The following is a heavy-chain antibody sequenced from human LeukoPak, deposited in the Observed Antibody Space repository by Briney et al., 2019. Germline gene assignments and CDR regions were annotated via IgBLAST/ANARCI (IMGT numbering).Heavy chain of an antibody. CDR1: GFTFSSYG. J-gene: IGHJ4*02. D-gene: IGHD4-17*01. V-gene: IGHV3-30*18. CDR3: AKDDYGDYLAGDY. Sequence: GGSLRLSCAASGFTFSSYGMHWVRQAPGKGLEWVAVISYDGSNKYYADSVKGRFTISRDNSKNTLYLQMNSLRAEDTAVYYCAKDDYGDYLAGDYWGQGTLVTVSS. CDR2: ISYDGSNK.